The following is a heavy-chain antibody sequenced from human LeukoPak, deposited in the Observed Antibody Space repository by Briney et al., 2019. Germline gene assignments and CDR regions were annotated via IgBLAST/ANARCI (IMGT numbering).Heavy chain of an antibody. CDR2: ISNDGSNI. Sequence: PGTSLRLSCATSGFTFSSYGMHWVRQVPGKGLEWVAVISNDGSNIQYGDSAKGRFTISRDNSKNTEFLHMNSLRSEDTAVYYCAKDPYRVIVATGNYLDPWGQGTLVTVSS. CDR3: AKDPYRVIVATGNYLDP. V-gene: IGHV3-30*18. J-gene: IGHJ5*02. D-gene: IGHD2-21*01. CDR1: GFTFSSYG.